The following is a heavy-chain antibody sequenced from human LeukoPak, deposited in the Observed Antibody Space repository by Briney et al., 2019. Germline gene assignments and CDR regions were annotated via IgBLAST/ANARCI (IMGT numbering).Heavy chain of an antibody. J-gene: IGHJ4*02. CDR3: ASQSIAGYYFDY. V-gene: IGHV3-20*04. Sequence: GGSLRLSCAASGFTFDDYGMSWVRQAPGKGLEWVSGINWNGGSTGYADSVRGRFTISRDNAKNSLYLQMNSLRAEDTAVYYCASQSIAGYYFDYWGQGTLVTVSS. CDR2: INWNGGST. D-gene: IGHD6-6*01. CDR1: GFTFDDYG.